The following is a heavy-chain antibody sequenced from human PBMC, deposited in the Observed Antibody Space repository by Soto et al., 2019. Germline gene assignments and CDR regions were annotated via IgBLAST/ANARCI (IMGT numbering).Heavy chain of an antibody. J-gene: IGHJ5*02. CDR3: AKDYLWTGFDP. CDR1: NGSMSTYY. Sequence: PSETLSLTCTVSNGSMSTYYWSWVRQAPGKGLEWIGYVYYSGTTNYNPSLKSRVTISVDTSKNQFSLKLKSVTAADTAVYYCAKDYLWTGFDPWGQGILVTVS. V-gene: IGHV4-59*01. CDR2: VYYSGTT. D-gene: IGHD2-21*01.